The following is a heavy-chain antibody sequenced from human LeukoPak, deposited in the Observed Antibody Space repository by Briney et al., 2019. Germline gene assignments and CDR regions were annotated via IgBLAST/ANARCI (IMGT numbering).Heavy chain of an antibody. CDR2: ISWNSGSI. D-gene: IGHD5-12*01. Sequence: GGSLRLSCAASGFTFDDYAMHWVRQAPGKGLEWVSGISWNSGSIGYADSVKGRCTISRDNAKNSLYLQMNSLRAEDTALYYCAKASYSGYDFGYYFDYWGQGTLVTVSS. V-gene: IGHV3-9*01. CDR1: GFTFDDYA. J-gene: IGHJ4*02. CDR3: AKASYSGYDFGYYFDY.